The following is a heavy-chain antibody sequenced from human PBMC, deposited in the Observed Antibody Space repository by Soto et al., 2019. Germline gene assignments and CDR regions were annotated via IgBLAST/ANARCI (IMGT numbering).Heavy chain of an antibody. CDR2: IWFDGSNK. V-gene: IGHV3-33*01. D-gene: IGHD4-4*01. J-gene: IGHJ4*02. CDR3: TRDRDSRRGWDYFDH. CDR1: GFTFSGYG. Sequence: GGSLRLSCAVSGFTFSGYGMHWVRQAPGKGLEWVAVIWFDGSNKNYADSVKGRFTISRDDSKNTLYLQMNSLRAEDTAVYYCTRDRDSRRGWDYFDHWVQGTLVTV.